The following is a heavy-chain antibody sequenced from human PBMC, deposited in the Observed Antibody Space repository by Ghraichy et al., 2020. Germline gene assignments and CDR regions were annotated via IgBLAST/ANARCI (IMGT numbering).Heavy chain of an antibody. D-gene: IGHD2-15*01. CDR2: IYSSGSS. CDR3: ARDRRGSGDTYYYNGMDV. J-gene: IGHJ6*02. V-gene: IGHV4-4*07. CDR1: GGSISNYY. Sequence: SETLSLTCTVSGGSISNYYWSWIRQPAGKGLEWIGRIYSSGSSNYNPSLKSRVTMSVDTSKNQFSLKLSSVTAADTAVYYCARDRRGSGDTYYYNGMDVWGQGTTVTVSS.